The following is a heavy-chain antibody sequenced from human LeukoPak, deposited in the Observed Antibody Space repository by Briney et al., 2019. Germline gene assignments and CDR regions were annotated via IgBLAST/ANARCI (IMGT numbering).Heavy chain of an antibody. J-gene: IGHJ5*02. CDR2: IKTDGSEK. CDR3: ARRSPAIGSGYPSGFDP. D-gene: IGHD3-22*01. CDR1: GFTFNNHW. V-gene: IGHV3-7*01. Sequence: GGSLRLSCVVSGFTFNNHWMSWVRQAPGKGPEWVATIKTDGSEKYYVDSVEGRFTISRDNAKNTLYLQMNSLRAEDTAVYYCARRSPAIGSGYPSGFDPWGQGTLVTVSS.